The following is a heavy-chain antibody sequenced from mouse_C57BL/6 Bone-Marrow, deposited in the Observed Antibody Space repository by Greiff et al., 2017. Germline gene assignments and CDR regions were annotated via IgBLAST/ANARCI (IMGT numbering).Heavy chain of an antibody. V-gene: IGHV14-4*01. CDR2: IDPENGDT. CDR3: TRAYYSNYFDY. J-gene: IGHJ2*01. CDR1: GFNIKDDY. D-gene: IGHD2-5*01. Sequence: VQLQQSGAELVRPGASVKLSCTASGFNIKDDYMHWVKQRPEQGLEWIGWIDPENGDTVYASKFQGKATITADTSSNKAYLQRSSLTSEDTAVYDCTRAYYSNYFDYWGQGTTLTVSS.